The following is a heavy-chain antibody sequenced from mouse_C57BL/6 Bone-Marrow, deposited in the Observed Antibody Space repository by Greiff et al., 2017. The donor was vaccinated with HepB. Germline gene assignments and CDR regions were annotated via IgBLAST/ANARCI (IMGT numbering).Heavy chain of an antibody. CDR3: ARLSYYGSTYFDY. CDR1: GFTFSDYG. CDR2: ISSGSSTI. V-gene: IGHV5-17*01. Sequence: EVKLQESGGGLVKPGGSLKLSCAASGFTFSDYGMHWVRQAPEKGLEWVAYISSGSSTIYYADTVKGRFTISRDNAKNTLFLQMTSLRSEDTAMYYCARLSYYGSTYFDYWGQGTTLTVSS. J-gene: IGHJ2*01. D-gene: IGHD1-1*01.